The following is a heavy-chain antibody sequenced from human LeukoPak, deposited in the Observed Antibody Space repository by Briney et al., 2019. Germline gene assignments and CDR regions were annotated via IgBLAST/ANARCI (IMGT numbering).Heavy chain of an antibody. V-gene: IGHV4-39*07. CDR1: GGSISTITYY. Sequence: SETLSLTCTVSGGSISTITYYWGWIRQPPGKGLEWVGHMYYRGNTFYNPSLKSRVTISVDTSKNQFSLKLRSVTAADTAVYYCARASVRWRRNDYWGQGTLVTVSS. D-gene: IGHD4-23*01. CDR2: MYYRGNT. CDR3: ARASVRWRRNDY. J-gene: IGHJ4*02.